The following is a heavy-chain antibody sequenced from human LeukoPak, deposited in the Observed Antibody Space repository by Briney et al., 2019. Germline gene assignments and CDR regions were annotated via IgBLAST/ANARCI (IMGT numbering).Heavy chain of an antibody. CDR1: GFTFSSYG. V-gene: IGHV3-33*01. CDR2: IWYDGINK. J-gene: IGHJ4*02. D-gene: IGHD5-24*01. Sequence: PGRSLRLSCAASGFTFSSYGMHWVRQAPGKGLEWVAVIWYDGINKYYADSVKGRFTISRDNSKNTLYLQMNSLRAEDTAVYYCARDSRDGYNSYFDYWGQGTLVTVSS. CDR3: ARDSRDGYNSYFDY.